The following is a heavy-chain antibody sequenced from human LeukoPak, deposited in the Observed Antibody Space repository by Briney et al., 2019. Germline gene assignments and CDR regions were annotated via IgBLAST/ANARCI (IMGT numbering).Heavy chain of an antibody. CDR1: GFTFSSYS. V-gene: IGHV3-21*01. J-gene: IGHJ4*02. CDR3: AKGLVVITTFFDY. D-gene: IGHD3-22*01. Sequence: PGGSLRLSCAASGFTFSSYSMNWVRQAPGKGLEWVSSISSSSSYIYYADSVKGRFTISRDNAKNSLYLQMNSLRAEDTAVYYCAKGLVVITTFFDYWGQGTLVTVSS. CDR2: ISSSSSYI.